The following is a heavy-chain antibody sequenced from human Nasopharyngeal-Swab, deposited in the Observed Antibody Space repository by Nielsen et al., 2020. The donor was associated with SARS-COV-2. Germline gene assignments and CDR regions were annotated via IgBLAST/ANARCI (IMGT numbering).Heavy chain of an antibody. CDR3: ARSEI. Sequence: GESLKISCAASGFTFSNYWMSWVRQAPGKGLEWVANIKKDGSEKYYVDSVKGRFTISRDNAKNSLYLQMNSLRVEDTAVYYCARSEIWGQGTLVTVSS. CDR2: IKKDGSEK. J-gene: IGHJ4*02. D-gene: IGHD5-24*01. V-gene: IGHV3-7*01. CDR1: GFTFSNYW.